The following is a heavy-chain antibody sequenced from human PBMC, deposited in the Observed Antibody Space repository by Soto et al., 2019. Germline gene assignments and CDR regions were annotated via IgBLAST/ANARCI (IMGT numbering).Heavy chain of an antibody. V-gene: IGHV1-69*13. CDR3: VTDRVVTIFGVVPRACGS. J-gene: IGHJ3*01. D-gene: IGHD3-3*01. Sequence: SVKVSCKASGGTFSSYAISWVRQAPGQGLEWMGGIIPIFGTANYAQKFQGRVTITADESTSTAYMELSSLRSEDTAVYYCVTDRVVTIFGVVPRACGSWGQGRRGSVAS. CDR2: IIPIFGTA. CDR1: GGTFSSYA.